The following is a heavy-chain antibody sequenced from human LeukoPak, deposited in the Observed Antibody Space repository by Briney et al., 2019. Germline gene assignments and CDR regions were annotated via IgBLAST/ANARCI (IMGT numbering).Heavy chain of an antibody. Sequence: GGSLRLSCAASGFTFSDYYMSWIRQAPGKGLEWVSYISSSGSTIYYADSVKGRFTISRDNAKNSLYLQMNSLRAEDTAVYYCAKDRFTDVDKGPFDYWGQGTLVTVSS. CDR2: ISSSGSTI. V-gene: IGHV3-11*04. J-gene: IGHJ4*02. CDR3: AKDRFTDVDKGPFDY. D-gene: IGHD5-12*01. CDR1: GFTFSDYY.